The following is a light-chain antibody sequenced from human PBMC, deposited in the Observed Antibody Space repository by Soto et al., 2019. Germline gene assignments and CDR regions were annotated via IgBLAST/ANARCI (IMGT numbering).Light chain of an antibody. CDR3: SSYTSSSTLV. V-gene: IGLV2-14*01. Sequence: QSVLTQPHSASGSPGQSVAISCTGTSSDVGGYNYVSWYQQHPGKAPKLMIYEVSNRPSGVSNRFSGSKSGNTASLTISGLQAEDEADYYCSSYTSSSTLVFGTGTKVTVL. CDR1: SSDVGGYNY. CDR2: EVS. J-gene: IGLJ1*01.